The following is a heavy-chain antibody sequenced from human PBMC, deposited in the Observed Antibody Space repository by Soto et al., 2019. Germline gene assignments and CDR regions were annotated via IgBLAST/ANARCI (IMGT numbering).Heavy chain of an antibody. Sequence: VQLVESGGGLVKPGGSLRLSCAASGFTFSSYSMHWVRQAPGKGLEWVTVISYDGSEAYYADSVKGRFTISRDNSKNTLYLQMNSLRDEDTAVYYCARDLGGLDYWGQGTLVTVSS. CDR3: ARDLGGLDY. V-gene: IGHV3-30*03. D-gene: IGHD3-16*01. CDR1: GFTFSSYS. CDR2: ISYDGSEA. J-gene: IGHJ4*02.